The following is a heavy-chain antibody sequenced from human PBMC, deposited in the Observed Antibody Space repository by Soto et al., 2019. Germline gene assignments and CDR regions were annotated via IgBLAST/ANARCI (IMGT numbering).Heavy chain of an antibody. V-gene: IGHV4-39*01. Sequence: SETLSLTCSVSGGSISRYYWGWIRQPPGKGLEWIGSIYYSGSTYNNPSLRSRVSMSIDTSKDQFSLKLKSVTAADTALYFCARQRTSVVTQAYFDVWGPGSLVTVSS. CDR2: IYYSGST. CDR1: GGSISRYY. J-gene: IGHJ4*02. CDR3: ARQRTSVVTQAYFDV. D-gene: IGHD2-21*02.